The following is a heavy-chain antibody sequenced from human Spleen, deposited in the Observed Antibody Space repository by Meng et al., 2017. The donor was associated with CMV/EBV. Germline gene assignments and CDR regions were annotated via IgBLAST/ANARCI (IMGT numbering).Heavy chain of an antibody. CDR3: GRCWDY. CDR2: RNSDGSST. Sequence: GESLKISCAASGFTFDDYAMHWVRQAPGKGLEWVSRRNSDGSSTSYADSVKGRFTISRDNAKSSLYLQMNSLRDEDTAVYYCGRCWDYWGQGTLVTVSS. CDR1: GFTFDDYA. J-gene: IGHJ4*02. D-gene: IGHD4/OR15-4a*01. V-gene: IGHV3-74*01.